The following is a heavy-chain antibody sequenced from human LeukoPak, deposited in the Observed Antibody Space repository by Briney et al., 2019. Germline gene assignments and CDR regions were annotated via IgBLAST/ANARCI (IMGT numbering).Heavy chain of an antibody. CDR3: ARQPANTAAFDI. J-gene: IGHJ3*02. D-gene: IGHD5-18*01. Sequence: PSETLSLTCTVSGGSINAYYWSWIRQPPGKGLEWIAYVRDNGENNYNPSLKSLVAISVDTANNQISLRLNFVTAADTAIYYCARQPANTAAFDIWGLGTMVTVSS. V-gene: IGHV4-59*08. CDR1: GGSINAYY. CDR2: VRDNGEN.